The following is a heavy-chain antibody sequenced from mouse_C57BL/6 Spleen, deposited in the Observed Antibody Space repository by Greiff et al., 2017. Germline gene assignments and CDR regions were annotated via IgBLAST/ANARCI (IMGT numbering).Heavy chain of an antibody. J-gene: IGHJ1*03. V-gene: IGHV1-50*01. D-gene: IGHD1-1*01. CDR1: GYTFTSYW. CDR2: IDPSDSYT. CDR3: ARSYGSSYDWYFDV. Sequence: QVQLQQPGAELVKPGASVKLSCKASGYTFTSYWMQWVKQRPGQGLEWIGEIDPSDSYTNYNQKFKGKATLTVDTSSSTAYMQLSSLTSEDSAVYYCARSYGSSYDWYFDVWGTGTTVTVSS.